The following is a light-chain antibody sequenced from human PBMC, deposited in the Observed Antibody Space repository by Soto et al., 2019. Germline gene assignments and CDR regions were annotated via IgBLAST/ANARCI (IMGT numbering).Light chain of an antibody. CDR3: QRYNSYSEA. CDR1: QTISSL. Sequence: DIQMTQSPSTLSGSVGDRVTITCRASQTISSLLAWYHQKPGKAPKLLIYRASTVKSGVPSRFSGSGSGTEFTLTISSLQPDDCATYYCQRYNSYSEAFGQGTKVDI. J-gene: IGKJ1*01. V-gene: IGKV1-5*03. CDR2: RAS.